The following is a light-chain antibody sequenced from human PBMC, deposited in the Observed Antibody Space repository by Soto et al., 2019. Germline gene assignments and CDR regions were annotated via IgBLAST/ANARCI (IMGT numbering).Light chain of an antibody. Sequence: IQMTQSPSTLSASVGDRVTITCRASQSISSWLAWYQQKPGKAPKLLIYKASSLESGVPSRFSGSGSGTEFTLTISSLQPDDFATYYCQQYNSYSKTFCQGTKVDNK. V-gene: IGKV1-5*03. CDR1: QSISSW. J-gene: IGKJ1*01. CDR3: QQYNSYSKT. CDR2: KAS.